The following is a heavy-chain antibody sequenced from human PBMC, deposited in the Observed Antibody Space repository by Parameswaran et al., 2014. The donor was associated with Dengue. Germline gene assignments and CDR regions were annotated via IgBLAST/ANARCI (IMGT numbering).Heavy chain of an antibody. CDR2: IYWDDNK. V-gene: IGHV2-5*02. CDR1: GFSLSASAVG. CDR3: AHYRGDYEFYYYYGMDV. J-gene: IGHJ6*02. D-gene: IGHD4-17*01. Sequence: SGPTLVKPTQTLTLTCTFSGFSLSASAVGVGWIRQPPGKALEWLALIYWDDNKRYSPSLKSRLAITKDTSKNQVVLTMTNMDPVDTATYFCAHYRGDYEFYYYYGMDVWGQGTTVTVSS.